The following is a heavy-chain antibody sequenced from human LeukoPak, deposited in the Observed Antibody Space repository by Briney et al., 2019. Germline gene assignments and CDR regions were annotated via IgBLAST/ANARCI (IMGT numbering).Heavy chain of an antibody. CDR2: ISGNGAST. Sequence: GGSLRLSCAASGFTFSTYTMHWVRQAPGKGLEYVSLISGNGASTYYADSVKGRFTVSRDNSKNTLYLQMGSLRAEDTAVYYCASRGAFDIWGQGTMVTVSS. J-gene: IGHJ3*02. V-gene: IGHV3-64*02. CDR1: GFTFSTYT. CDR3: ASRGAFDI.